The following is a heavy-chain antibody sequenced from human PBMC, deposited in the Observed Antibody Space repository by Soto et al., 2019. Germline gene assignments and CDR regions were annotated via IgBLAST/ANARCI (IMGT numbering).Heavy chain of an antibody. CDR1: GGSISSYY. D-gene: IGHD3-10*01. CDR2: IYYTGYT. J-gene: IGHJ4*02. Sequence: SETLSLTCTVSGGSISSYYWSWIRQPPGKGLEWIGYIYYTGYTNYNPSLKSRVTISVDTSKNQFSLNVSSVTAADTAVYYCARVKWFGESGFDYWGQGTQVTVSS. CDR3: ARVKWFGESGFDY. V-gene: IGHV4-59*01.